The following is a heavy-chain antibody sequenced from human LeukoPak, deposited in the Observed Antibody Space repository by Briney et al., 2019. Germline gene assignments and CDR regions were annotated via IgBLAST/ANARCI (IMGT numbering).Heavy chain of an antibody. CDR1: GFTFSNHW. Sequence: GGSLRLSCAGSGFTFSNHWMSWVRQGPGKGLEWVANINEDGSEKYYVDSVKGRFTIYRDNAKNSLYLQMNSLRAEDTAVYYCARGGRGFDPWGQGTLVTVSS. CDR3: ARGGRGFDP. CDR2: INEDGSEK. V-gene: IGHV3-7*01. J-gene: IGHJ5*02.